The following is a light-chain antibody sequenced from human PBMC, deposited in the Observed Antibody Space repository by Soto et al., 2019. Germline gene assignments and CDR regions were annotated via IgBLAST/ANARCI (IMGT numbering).Light chain of an antibody. CDR3: QQYGSSPGT. CDR1: QSVTSNY. V-gene: IGKV3-20*01. CDR2: GAS. J-gene: IGKJ1*01. Sequence: EIVLTQSPGTLSLSPGERATLSCRASQSVTSNYFAWYQQKTGQAPRLLIFGASIRDTGIPDRFSGRGSGTVFTLTISRLEPEDFAVYYCQQYGSSPGTFGPGTKGEIK.